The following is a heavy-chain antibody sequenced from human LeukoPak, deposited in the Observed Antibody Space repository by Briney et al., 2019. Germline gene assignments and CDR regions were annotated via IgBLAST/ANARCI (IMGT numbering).Heavy chain of an antibody. V-gene: IGHV3-53*01. CDR3: ARISMISNYYYYYMDV. D-gene: IGHD3/OR15-3a*01. J-gene: IGHJ6*03. CDR1: GFTVSSNY. Sequence: PGGSLRLSFAASGFTVSSNYMSWFRQAPGKGLDWASVIYSGGSTYYADSVKGRFTISRDNSKNTLYLQMNSLRAEDTAVYYCARISMISNYYYYYMDVWGKGTTVTVSS. CDR2: IYSGGST.